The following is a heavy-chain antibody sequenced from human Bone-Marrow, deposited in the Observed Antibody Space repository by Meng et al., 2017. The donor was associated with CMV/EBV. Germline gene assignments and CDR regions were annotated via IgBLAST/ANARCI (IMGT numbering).Heavy chain of an antibody. CDR2: ISSGGGNI. Sequence: GESLKISCAASGFIFSDHYMTWIRQAPGKGLQWVAYISSGGGNIYYADSVEGRFTISRDNAKKSLYLQMNNLRAEDTALYFCARQYDGFDPYYFDYWAPGTLVTVSS. D-gene: IGHD5-12*01. CDR3: ARQYDGFDPYYFDY. CDR1: GFIFSDHY. J-gene: IGHJ4*01. V-gene: IGHV3-11*04.